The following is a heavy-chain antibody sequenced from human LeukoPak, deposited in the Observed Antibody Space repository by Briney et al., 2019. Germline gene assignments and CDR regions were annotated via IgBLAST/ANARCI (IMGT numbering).Heavy chain of an antibody. J-gene: IGHJ4*02. V-gene: IGHV1-46*01. D-gene: IGHD6-19*01. Sequence: GASVKVSCKASGYTFTNHYIQWVRQAPGQGLEWMGTISPSGGTTTYAQKFQGRVTMTRDTSTNTVYMELYSLRSEDTAVFFCARDSSYWSLDCWGQGTLVPVSS. CDR2: ISPSGGTT. CDR3: ARDSSYWSLDC. CDR1: GYTFTNHY.